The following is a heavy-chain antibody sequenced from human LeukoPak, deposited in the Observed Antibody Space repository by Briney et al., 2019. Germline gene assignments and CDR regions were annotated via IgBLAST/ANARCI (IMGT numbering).Heavy chain of an antibody. V-gene: IGHV4-59*01. CDR1: GGSISSYY. D-gene: IGHD3-22*01. CDR3: ARDRSYYYDSSGTLGGFDP. CDR2: MYYSGST. Sequence: SETLSLTCTVSGGSISSYYWSWIRQPPGKGLEWIGYMYYSGSTYYNPSLKSRVTISVDTSKNQFSLKLNSVTAADTAVYYCARDRSYYYDSSGTLGGFDPWGQGTLVTVSS. J-gene: IGHJ5*02.